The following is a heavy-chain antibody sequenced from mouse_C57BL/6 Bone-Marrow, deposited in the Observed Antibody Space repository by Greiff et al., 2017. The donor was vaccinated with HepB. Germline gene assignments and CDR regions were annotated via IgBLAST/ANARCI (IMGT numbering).Heavy chain of an antibody. D-gene: IGHD1-1*01. CDR2: IRNKANGYTT. Sequence: EVQVVESGGGLVQPGGSLSLSCAASGFTFTDYYMSWVRQPPGKALEWLGFIRNKANGYTTEYSASVKGRFTISRDNSQSILYLQMNALRAEDSATYYCARSLYGSSYWYFDVWGTGTTVTVSS. CDR3: ARSLYGSSYWYFDV. J-gene: IGHJ1*03. V-gene: IGHV7-3*01. CDR1: GFTFTDYY.